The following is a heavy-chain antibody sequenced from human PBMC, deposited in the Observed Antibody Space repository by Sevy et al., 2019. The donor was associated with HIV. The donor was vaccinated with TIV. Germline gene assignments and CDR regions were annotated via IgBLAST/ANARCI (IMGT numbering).Heavy chain of an antibody. J-gene: IGHJ4*02. CDR2: INSDGSST. CDR1: GFTFSSYW. D-gene: IGHD2-15*01. V-gene: IGHV3-74*01. CDR3: ARDGDSVVVVAAFYFDY. Sequence: GGSLGLSCAASGFTFSSYWMHWVRQAPGKGLVWVSRINSDGSSTSYADSVKGRFTISRDNAKNTLYLQMNSLRAEDTAVYYCARDGDSVVVVAAFYFDYWGQGTLVTVSS.